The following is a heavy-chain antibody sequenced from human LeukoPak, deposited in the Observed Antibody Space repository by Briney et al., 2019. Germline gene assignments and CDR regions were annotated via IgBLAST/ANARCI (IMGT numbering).Heavy chain of an antibody. CDR2: IRNKANSYTT. D-gene: IGHD3-3*01. CDR1: GFTFSDHY. CDR3: GTLEWLLEDWFDP. J-gene: IGHJ5*02. Sequence: GGSLRLSCAASGFTFSDHYMDWVRQAPGKGLEWVGRIRNKANSYTTEYAASVKGRFTVSRDNSKNSLYLQMNSLRAEDTAVYYCGTLEWLLEDWFDPWGQGTLVTVSS. V-gene: IGHV3-72*01.